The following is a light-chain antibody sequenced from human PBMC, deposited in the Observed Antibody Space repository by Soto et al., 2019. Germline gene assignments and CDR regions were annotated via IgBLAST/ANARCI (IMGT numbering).Light chain of an antibody. J-gene: IGLJ1*01. CDR3: FPLTTIGTHV. CDR2: EVN. Sequence: QSVLTQPASLSGPPGPSITISCTGTSSDIGAYDYVSWLQQHPGKAPKPMICEVNNRRSGGSNRFSVSKSGNTAYLTTSGLQVEDEAEYFCFPLTTIGTHVFGTGTKVTLL. V-gene: IGLV2-14*01. CDR1: SSDIGAYDY.